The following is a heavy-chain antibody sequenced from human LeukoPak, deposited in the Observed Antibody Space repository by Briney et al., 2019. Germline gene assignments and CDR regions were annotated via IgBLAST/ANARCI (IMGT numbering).Heavy chain of an antibody. CDR3: ARNGGGWSFDY. D-gene: IGHD6-19*01. CDR1: GGSISSYY. Sequence: SETLSLTCTVSGGSISSYYWSWIRQPPGKGLEWIGYIYDGGSTNYNPSLKSRVTISIDTSKNQFSLNLNSVTAADTAVYYCARNGGGWSFDYWGQGTLVTVSS. V-gene: IGHV4-59*08. J-gene: IGHJ4*02. CDR2: IYDGGST.